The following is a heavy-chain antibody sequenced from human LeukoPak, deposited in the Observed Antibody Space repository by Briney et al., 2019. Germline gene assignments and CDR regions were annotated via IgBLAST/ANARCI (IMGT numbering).Heavy chain of an antibody. CDR3: ARGHRVGGSYYYYYMDV. CDR1: GGSFSGYY. V-gene: IGHV4-34*01. CDR2: INHSRST. D-gene: IGHD3-16*01. Sequence: SETLSVSCAVYGGSFSGYYWSWMRQPPGKGLEWIGEINHSRSTNYNPFLKSRVTISVDTSKNQFSMKLSSVTAADTAVYYCARGHRVGGSYYYYYMDVWGKGTTVTVSS. J-gene: IGHJ6*03.